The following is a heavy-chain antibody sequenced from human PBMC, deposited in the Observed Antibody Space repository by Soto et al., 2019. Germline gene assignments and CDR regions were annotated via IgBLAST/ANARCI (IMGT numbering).Heavy chain of an antibody. D-gene: IGHD6-13*01. CDR1: GFTFGTYS. V-gene: IGHV3-48*01. J-gene: IGHJ6*03. Sequence: EVQLVESGGDLVQQGGSLTLSCAASGFTFGTYSMTWVRQAPGKGLEWVAYIDSSVTTIYYADSVKGRFTISRDNAKNSLYLQMNILRAEDTAVYYCARDAPYTNSWFPSYCMDVWGRGTTGTVSS. CDR2: IDSSVTTI. CDR3: ARDAPYTNSWFPSYCMDV.